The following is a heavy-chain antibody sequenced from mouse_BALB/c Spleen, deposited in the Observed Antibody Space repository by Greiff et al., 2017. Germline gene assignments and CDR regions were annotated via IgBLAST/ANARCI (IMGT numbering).Heavy chain of an antibody. CDR2: IWSGGST. Sequence: VQLQQSGPGLVQPSQSLSITCTVSGFSLTSYGVHWVRQSPGKGLEWLGVIWSGGSTDYNAACISRLSISKDNSKSQVFFKMNSLQANDTAIYYCARNAHPYWYFDVWGAGTTVTVSS. V-gene: IGHV2-2*02. CDR1: GFSLTSYG. J-gene: IGHJ1*01. CDR3: ARNAHPYWYFDV.